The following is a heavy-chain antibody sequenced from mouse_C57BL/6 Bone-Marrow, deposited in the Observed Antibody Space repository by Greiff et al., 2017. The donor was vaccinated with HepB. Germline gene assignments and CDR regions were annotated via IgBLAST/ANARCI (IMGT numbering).Heavy chain of an antibody. J-gene: IGHJ3*01. CDR2: ILPGSGST. D-gene: IGHD1-1*01. V-gene: IGHV1-9*01. Sequence: VQLVESGAELMKPGASVKLSCKATGYTFTGYWIEWVKQRPGHGLEWIGEILPGSGSTNYNEKFKGKATFTADTSSNTAYMQLSSLTTEDSAIYYCAKGIYYYGSSAWFACWGQGTLVTVSA. CDR3: AKGIYYYGSSAWFAC. CDR1: GYTFTGYW.